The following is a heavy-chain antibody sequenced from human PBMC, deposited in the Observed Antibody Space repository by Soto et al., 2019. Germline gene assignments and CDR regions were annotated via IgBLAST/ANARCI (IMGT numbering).Heavy chain of an antibody. V-gene: IGHV3-33*01. Sequence: QVQLVESGGGVVQPGRSLRLSCAASGFTFSSYGMHWVRQAPGKGLEWVAVIWYDGSNKYYADSVKGRFTISRDNSKNSLYLQMNSLGAEDTAVYYCATIIAVAGTADYWGQGTLVTVSS. D-gene: IGHD6-19*01. CDR1: GFTFSSYG. J-gene: IGHJ4*02. CDR3: ATIIAVAGTADY. CDR2: IWYDGSNK.